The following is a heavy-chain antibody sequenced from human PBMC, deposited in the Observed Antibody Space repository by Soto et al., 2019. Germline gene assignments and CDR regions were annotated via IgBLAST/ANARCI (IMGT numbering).Heavy chain of an antibody. D-gene: IGHD2-15*01. J-gene: IGHJ6*03. CDR2: IYYTGNS. CDR3: ARDRDVCSGGSCYSGYYFYMDV. CDR1: GGSISSDY. Sequence: SETLSLTCTVSGGSISSDYWSWIRQPPGKGLEWIGSIYYTGNSNHSPSLQSRVTISVDTSKNQFSLKLSSVTAADTAVYYCARDRDVCSGGSCYSGYYFYMDVWGKGTTVTVSS. V-gene: IGHV4-59*01.